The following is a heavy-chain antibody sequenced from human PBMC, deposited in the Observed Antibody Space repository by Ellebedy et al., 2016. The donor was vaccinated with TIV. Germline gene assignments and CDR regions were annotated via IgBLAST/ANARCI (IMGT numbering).Heavy chain of an antibody. CDR3: ARGGPGGDNWFDSL. CDR1: GFSLPGSD. J-gene: IGHJ2*01. CDR2: SGAAGDT. D-gene: IGHD1-20*01. V-gene: IGHV3-13*01. Sequence: PGGSLRLSCAASGFSLPGSDLHWVRPPAGKGLEWVSASGAAGDTYYPDSVRGRFTISRESAKNSFYLQMNSLTAGDTAVYYCARGGPGGDNWFDSLWGRGTRVTVSS.